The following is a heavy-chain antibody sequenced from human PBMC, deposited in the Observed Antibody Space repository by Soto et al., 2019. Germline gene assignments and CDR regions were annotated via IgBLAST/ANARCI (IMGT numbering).Heavy chain of an antibody. V-gene: IGHV3-7*01. D-gene: IGHD3-3*01. CDR2: INEDGSEK. CDR3: AREFFYDY. J-gene: IGHJ4*02. Sequence: PGGSLRLSCAASGFTFSNYWMNWVRQAPGKGLEWVANINEDGSEKYYVDSVKGRFTISRDNAKNSLYLQMNSLRDEDTAVYYCAREFFYDYWGQGTLVTVSS. CDR1: GFTFSNYW.